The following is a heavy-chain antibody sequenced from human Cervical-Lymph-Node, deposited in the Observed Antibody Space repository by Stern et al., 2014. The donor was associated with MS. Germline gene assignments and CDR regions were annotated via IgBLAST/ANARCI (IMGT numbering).Heavy chain of an antibody. D-gene: IGHD3-10*01. CDR3: ARDLGGSGSYYSDWYFDL. J-gene: IGHJ2*01. CDR2: IIPIFGTA. V-gene: IGHV1-69*01. CDR1: GGTFSSYA. Sequence: QMQLVQSGAEVKKPGSSVKVSCKASGGTFSSYAISWVRQAPGQGLEWMGGIIPIFGTANYAQKFQGRVTITADESTSTAYMELSSLRSEDTAVYYCARDLGGSGSYYSDWYFDLWGRGTLVTVSS.